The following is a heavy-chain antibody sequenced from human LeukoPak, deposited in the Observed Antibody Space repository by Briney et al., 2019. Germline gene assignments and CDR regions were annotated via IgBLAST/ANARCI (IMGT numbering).Heavy chain of an antibody. CDR1: GYTFTSYG. V-gene: IGHV1-18*01. CDR2: ISAYNGNT. J-gene: IGHJ3*02. D-gene: IGHD3-22*01. Sequence: ASVKVSCKASGYTFTSYGINWVRQAPGQGLEWMGWISAYNGNTNYAQKLQGRVTMTRDTSTSTVYMELRGLRSDDTALYYCARGGDMRVVGAFDIWGQGTMVTVSS. CDR3: ARGGDMRVVGAFDI.